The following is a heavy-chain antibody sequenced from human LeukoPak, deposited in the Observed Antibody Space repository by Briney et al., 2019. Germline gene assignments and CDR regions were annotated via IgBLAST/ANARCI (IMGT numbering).Heavy chain of an antibody. D-gene: IGHD6-6*01. CDR3: ARLSSSSGGWFDP. Sequence: GESLKISCKGSGYSFTSYWIGWVRQMPGKGLEWMGMSYPGDSDTRYSPSFQGQVPISADKSISTAYLQWSSLKASDTAMYYCARLSSSSGGWFDPWGQGTLVTVSS. V-gene: IGHV5-51*01. CDR2: SYPGDSDT. CDR1: GYSFTSYW. J-gene: IGHJ5*02.